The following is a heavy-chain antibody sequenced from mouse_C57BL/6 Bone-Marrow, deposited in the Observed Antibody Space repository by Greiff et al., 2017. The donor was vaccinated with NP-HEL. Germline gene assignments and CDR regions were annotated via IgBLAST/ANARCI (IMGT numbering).Heavy chain of an antibody. CDR1: GYTFTNYW. CDR3: ARSGAQATYYAMDY. J-gene: IGHJ4*01. CDR2: IYPGGGYT. V-gene: IGHV1-63*01. D-gene: IGHD3-2*02. Sequence: VMLVESGAELVRPGTSVKMSCKASGYTFTNYWIGWAKQRPGNGLEWIGDIYPGGGYTNYNEKFKGKATLTADKSSSTAYMQFSSLTSEDSAIYYCARSGAQATYYAMDYWDQGTAVTVSS.